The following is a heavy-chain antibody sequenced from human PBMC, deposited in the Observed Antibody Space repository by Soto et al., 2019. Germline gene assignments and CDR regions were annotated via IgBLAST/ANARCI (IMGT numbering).Heavy chain of an antibody. J-gene: IGHJ4*02. Sequence: EVELLESGGGLVQPGGSLRLSCAASGFTSSNYAMSWVRQSPGKGLEWLSSISGSGETTYYADSVKGRVTISRDNDKNTLYLQINSRTAGDTAVYYCAKGGTTTNIILDSWGPGTPVTVSA. CDR3: AKGGTTTNIILDS. CDR2: ISGSGETT. D-gene: IGHD1-1*01. CDR1: GFTSSNYA. V-gene: IGHV3-23*01.